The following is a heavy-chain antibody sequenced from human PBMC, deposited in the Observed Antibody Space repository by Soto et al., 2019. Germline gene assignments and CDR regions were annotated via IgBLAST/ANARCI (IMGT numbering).Heavy chain of an antibody. Sequence: SSVKVSCKASGGTFSSYAISWVRQAPGQGLEWMGGIIPIFGTADYAQKFQGRVTITADKSTSTAYMELSSLRSEDTAVYFCARTLYYDCSYYLDYWGQGTLVTVSS. CDR1: GGTFSSYA. V-gene: IGHV1-69*06. J-gene: IGHJ4*02. CDR2: IIPIFGTA. D-gene: IGHD3-3*01. CDR3: ARTLYYDCSYYLDY.